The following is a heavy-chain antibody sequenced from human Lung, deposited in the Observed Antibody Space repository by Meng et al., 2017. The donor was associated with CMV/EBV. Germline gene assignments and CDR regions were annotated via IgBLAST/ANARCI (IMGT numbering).Heavy chain of an antibody. CDR3: ARDSSSSYHYYYYYYGRDG. CDR1: GFTVSSNY. Sequence: GESLKIXCAASGFTVSSNYMSWVRQAPGKGLEWVSVIYSGGSTYYADSVKGRFTISRDNAKNSQYLQMNSLRAEDTAVYYCARDSSSSYHYYYYYYGRDGWGKGTTVTVSS. D-gene: IGHD6-6*01. V-gene: IGHV3-66*01. CDR2: IYSGGST. J-gene: IGHJ6*04.